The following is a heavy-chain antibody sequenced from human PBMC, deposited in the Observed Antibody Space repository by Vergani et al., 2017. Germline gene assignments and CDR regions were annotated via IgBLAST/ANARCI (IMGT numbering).Heavy chain of an antibody. D-gene: IGHD6-6*01. V-gene: IGHV1-69*01. Sequence: QVQLVQSGAEVKKPGSSVKVSCKASGGTFSSYAISWVRQAPGQGLEWMGGIIPIFGTANYAQKFQGRVTITADESTSTAYMELRSLRSDDTAVYYCARDDFGIAARPSAFDIWGQGTMVTVSS. J-gene: IGHJ3*02. CDR3: ARDDFGIAARPSAFDI. CDR1: GGTFSSYA. CDR2: IIPIFGTA.